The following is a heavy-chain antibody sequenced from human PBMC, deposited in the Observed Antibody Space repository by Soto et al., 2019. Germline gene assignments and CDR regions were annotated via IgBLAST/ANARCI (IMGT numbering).Heavy chain of an antibody. CDR1: GGTFSTYA. J-gene: IGHJ4*02. CDR2: IIPISGLG. CDR3: ARVLNDYGDYAFGY. D-gene: IGHD4-17*01. V-gene: IGHV1-69*13. Sequence: SVKVSCKASGGTFSTYAISWVRQAPGRGLEWMGGIIPISGLGKYAQRFQGRLTITADESSSTSYMELSSLRSDDTAIYYCARVLNDYGDYAFGYWGQGTLVTVSS.